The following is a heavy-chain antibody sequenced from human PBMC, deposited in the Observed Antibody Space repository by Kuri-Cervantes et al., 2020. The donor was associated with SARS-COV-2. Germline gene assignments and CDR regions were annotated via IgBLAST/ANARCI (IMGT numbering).Heavy chain of an antibody. J-gene: IGHJ4*02. CDR1: GFTLDDYG. V-gene: IGHV3-43D*03. Sequence: LSLTCAASGFTLDDYGMYWVRQTPGMGLEWVSSITWDGGSTFYADSVKGRFTMSRDSSKNSLYLQMNSLRVEDTALYYCAKVFGVGSNIKYFDSWGQGTVVTVSS. D-gene: IGHD3-10*02. CDR3: AKVFGVGSNIKYFDS. CDR2: ITWDGGST.